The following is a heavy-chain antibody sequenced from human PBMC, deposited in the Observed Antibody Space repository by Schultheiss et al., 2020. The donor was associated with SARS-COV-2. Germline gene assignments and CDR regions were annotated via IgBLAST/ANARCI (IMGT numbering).Heavy chain of an antibody. J-gene: IGHJ4*02. V-gene: IGHV3-21*04. D-gene: IGHD5-18*01. Sequence: GGSLRLSCAASGFTFSSYSMNWVRQAPGKGLEWVSSISSSSSYIYYADSVKGRFTISRDNSKNTLYLQMNSLRAEDTAVYYCAKDRGAVDTAMVTPIDYWGQGTLVTVSS. CDR3: AKDRGAVDTAMVTPIDY. CDR2: ISSSSSYI. CDR1: GFTFSSYS.